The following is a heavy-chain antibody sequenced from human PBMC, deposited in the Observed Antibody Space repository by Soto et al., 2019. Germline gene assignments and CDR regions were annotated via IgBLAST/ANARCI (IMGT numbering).Heavy chain of an antibody. CDR3: ARAGRYFDWLLFT. D-gene: IGHD3-9*01. V-gene: IGHV1-2*04. Sequence: ASVKVSCKACGYTFTGSYMQWLRQSLGQGRECILLINPNSGGTTYAQKFQGWVTMTRDTSISTAYMELSRLRSDDTAVYYCARAGRYFDWLLFTWGQGTLVTVSS. CDR2: INPNSGGT. CDR1: GYTFTGSY. J-gene: IGHJ4*02.